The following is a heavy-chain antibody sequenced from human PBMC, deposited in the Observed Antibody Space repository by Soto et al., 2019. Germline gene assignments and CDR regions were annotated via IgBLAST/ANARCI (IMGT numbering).Heavy chain of an antibody. J-gene: IGHJ5*02. Sequence: SETLSLTCAVYGGSFSGYYWSWIRQPPGKGLEWIGEINHSGSTNYNPSLKSRVTISVDTSKNQFSLKLSSVTAADTAVYYCARRMYYYDSSGYDYGTHNWFDPWGQGTLVTGAS. D-gene: IGHD3-22*01. V-gene: IGHV4-34*01. CDR1: GGSFSGYY. CDR3: ARRMYYYDSSGYDYGTHNWFDP. CDR2: INHSGST.